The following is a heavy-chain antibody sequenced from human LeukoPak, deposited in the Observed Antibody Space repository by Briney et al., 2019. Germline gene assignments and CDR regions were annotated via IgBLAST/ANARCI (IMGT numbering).Heavy chain of an antibody. V-gene: IGHV3-48*01. D-gene: IGHD1-1*01. CDR2: ISASGSNI. Sequence: PGGSLRLSCTVSGFPLSSYSMNWFRQAPGKGLEWVAYISASGSNIYYVGSVMGRFTVSRDNPKSSLFLQMNSPRAEDTAVYYCARVKGTYFDYWGQGALVTVSS. J-gene: IGHJ4*02. CDR1: GFPLSSYS. CDR3: ARVKGTYFDY.